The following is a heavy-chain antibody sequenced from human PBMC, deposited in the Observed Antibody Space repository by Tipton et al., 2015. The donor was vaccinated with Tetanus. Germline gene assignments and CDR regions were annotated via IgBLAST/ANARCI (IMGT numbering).Heavy chain of an antibody. J-gene: IGHJ5*02. CDR2: ISAYNGNT. V-gene: IGHV1-18*01. CDR3: ARDEPNYDFWSGYYDARVSTNWFDP. CDR1: GYTFTSYG. D-gene: IGHD3-3*01. Sequence: QLVQSGAEVKKPGASVKVSCKASGYTFTSYGISWVRQAPGQGLEWMGWISAYNGNTNYAQKLQGRVTMTTDTSTSTAYMELRSLRSDDTAVYYCARDEPNYDFWSGYYDARVSTNWFDPWGQGTLVTVSS.